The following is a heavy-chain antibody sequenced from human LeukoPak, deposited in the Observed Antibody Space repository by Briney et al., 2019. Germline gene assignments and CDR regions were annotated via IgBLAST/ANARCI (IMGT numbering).Heavy chain of an antibody. D-gene: IGHD1-7*01. Sequence: SETLSLTCTVSGGSISSSSYFWGWIRQPPGKGLEWIGSIHFSGSAYYNPSLKSRVTISVDTSKNQFSLQLSSVTAADTAVYYCARINNWNYVTDYWGQGTLVTVSS. V-gene: IGHV4-39*07. CDR1: GGSISSSSYF. CDR3: ARINNWNYVTDY. CDR2: IHFSGSA. J-gene: IGHJ4*02.